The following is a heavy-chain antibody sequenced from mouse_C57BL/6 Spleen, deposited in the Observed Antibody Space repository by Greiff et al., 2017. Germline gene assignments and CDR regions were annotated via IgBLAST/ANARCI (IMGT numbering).Heavy chain of an antibody. Sequence: VQLQQPGAELVKPGASVKMSCKASGYTFTSYWITWVKQRPGQGLEWIGDIYPGSGSTNYNEKFKSKATLTVDTSSSTAYMQLSSLTSEDSAVYYCARGAYYSNYVGVYFDYWGQGTTLTVSS. CDR2: IYPGSGST. D-gene: IGHD2-5*01. CDR3: ARGAYYSNYVGVYFDY. V-gene: IGHV1-55*01. CDR1: GYTFTSYW. J-gene: IGHJ2*01.